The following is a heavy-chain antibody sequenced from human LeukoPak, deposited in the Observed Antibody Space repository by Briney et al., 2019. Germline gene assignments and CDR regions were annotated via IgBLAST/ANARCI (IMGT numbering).Heavy chain of an antibody. CDR2: IYSGGST. J-gene: IGHJ4*02. CDR1: GFTVSSNY. D-gene: IGHD6-6*01. Sequence: GGSLRLSCAASGFTVSSNYMSWVRQAPGKGLEWVSVIYSGGSTYYADSVKGRFTISRDNSKNTLYLQMNSLRAEDTAVYYCAREHSSSSSSWYFDYWGQGTLVTVSS. CDR3: AREHSSSSSSWYFDY. V-gene: IGHV3-53*01.